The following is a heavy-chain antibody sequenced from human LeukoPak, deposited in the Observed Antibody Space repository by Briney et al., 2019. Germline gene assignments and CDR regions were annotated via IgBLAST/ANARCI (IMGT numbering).Heavy chain of an antibody. CDR3: ARTGYDFWSAPFPPDY. V-gene: IGHV3-23*01. CDR1: GFTFSSYA. Sequence: GGSLRLSCAASGFTFSSYAMSWVRQAPGKGLEWVSAISGSGGSTYYADSVKGRFTISRDNSKNTLYLQMNSLRAEDTAVYYCARTGYDFWSAPFPPDYWGQGTLVTVSS. CDR2: ISGSGGST. D-gene: IGHD3-3*01. J-gene: IGHJ4*02.